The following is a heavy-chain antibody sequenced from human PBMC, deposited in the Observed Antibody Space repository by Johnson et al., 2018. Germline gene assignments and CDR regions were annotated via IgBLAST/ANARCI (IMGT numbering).Heavy chain of an antibody. CDR3: ARDLGSFDI. D-gene: IGHD6-25*01. V-gene: IGHV3-33*01. CDR1: GFTFSSYG. Sequence: QVQLVQAGGGVVQPGRSLRLSCAASGFTFSSYGMHWVRQAPGKGLEWVAVIWYDGSNNYYADSVTGRFTISRDNSNTTLYLQMNSLRAEGTAVYYCARDLGSFDIWGQGTMVTVSS. CDR2: IWYDGSNN. J-gene: IGHJ3*02.